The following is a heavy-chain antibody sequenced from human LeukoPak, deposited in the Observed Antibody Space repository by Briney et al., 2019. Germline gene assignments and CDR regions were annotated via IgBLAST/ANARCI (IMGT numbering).Heavy chain of an antibody. CDR3: AKDHLPGIVVADRDY. Sequence: GGSLGLSCAASGLTFSRYGMSWVRQAPGKGLEWVSAISGSGGTTYYTDSVKGRFTISRDNSKNTLYLQINSLRAEDTAVYYCAKDHLPGIVVADRDYWGQGTLVTVSS. D-gene: IGHD6-19*01. CDR1: GLTFSRYG. CDR2: ISGSGGTT. J-gene: IGHJ4*02. V-gene: IGHV3-23*01.